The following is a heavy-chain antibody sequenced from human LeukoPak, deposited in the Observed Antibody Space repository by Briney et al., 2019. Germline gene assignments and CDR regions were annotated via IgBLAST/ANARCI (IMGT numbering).Heavy chain of an antibody. D-gene: IGHD7-27*01. Sequence: PGRSLRLSCAASGFTFSSYGMHWVRQAPGKGLEWVAVISYDGSNKYYADSVKGRFTISRDNSKNTLYLQMNCLRAEDTAVYYCAKAVWGFRNPVDYWGQGTLVTVSS. CDR2: ISYDGSNK. J-gene: IGHJ4*02. CDR3: AKAVWGFRNPVDY. V-gene: IGHV3-30*18. CDR1: GFTFSSYG.